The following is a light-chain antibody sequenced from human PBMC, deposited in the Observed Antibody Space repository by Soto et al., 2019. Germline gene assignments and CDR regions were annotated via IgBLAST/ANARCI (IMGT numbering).Light chain of an antibody. CDR1: QGIAPY. J-gene: IGKJ4*01. CDR3: QKYNTAPLT. Sequence: DVPMTQSPSSLSAFVGDRVTITCRASQGIAPYLAWFQQKPGKVPKLLIYATSTLQSGVPSRFSGSGSGTDFTLTISSLLPEDVATYYCQKYNTAPLTFGGGTKVEIK. CDR2: ATS. V-gene: IGKV1-27*01.